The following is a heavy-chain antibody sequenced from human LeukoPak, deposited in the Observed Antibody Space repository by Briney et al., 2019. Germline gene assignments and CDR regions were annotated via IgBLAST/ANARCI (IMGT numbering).Heavy chain of an antibody. J-gene: IGHJ6*03. CDR3: ARGTSNYYGSGSYDYSYYYMDV. CDR1: GGSFSGYY. Sequence: SETLSLTCAVYGGSFSGYYWSWIRQPPGKGLEWIGYIYYIGSTNYNPSLKSRVTISVDTSKNQFSLKLSSVTAADTAVCYCARGTSNYYGSGSYDYSYYYMDVWDKGTTVTISS. V-gene: IGHV4-59*01. CDR2: IYYIGST. D-gene: IGHD3-10*01.